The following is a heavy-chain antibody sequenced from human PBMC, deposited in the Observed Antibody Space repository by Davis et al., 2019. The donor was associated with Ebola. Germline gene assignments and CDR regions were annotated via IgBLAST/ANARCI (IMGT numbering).Heavy chain of an antibody. CDR1: GGSFSGYY. Sequence: MPSETLSLTCAVYGGSFSGYYWSWIRQPPGKGLEWIGEINHSGSTNYNPSLKSRVTISVDTSKNQFSLKLSSVTAADTAVYYCARIQLWSFNYHYYGMDVWGQGTTVTVSS. CDR2: INHSGST. J-gene: IGHJ6*02. D-gene: IGHD5-18*01. V-gene: IGHV4-34*01. CDR3: ARIQLWSFNYHYYGMDV.